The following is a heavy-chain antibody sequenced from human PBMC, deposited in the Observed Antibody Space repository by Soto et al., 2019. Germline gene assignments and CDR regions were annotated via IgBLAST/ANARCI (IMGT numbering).Heavy chain of an antibody. CDR1: GASISSYY. CDR2: IYTSGST. V-gene: IGHV4-4*07. J-gene: IGHJ5*02. Sequence: QVQLQESGPGLVKPSETLSLTCTVSGASISSYYCSWIRLPAGKGLEWIGRIYTSGSTNYNPSLKSRGPLSVDTSKNQFPLRLTSVTAADPALYYCAGEGYTYGMAFDPWGQGTLVTVSS. D-gene: IGHD5-18*01. CDR3: AGEGYTYGMAFDP.